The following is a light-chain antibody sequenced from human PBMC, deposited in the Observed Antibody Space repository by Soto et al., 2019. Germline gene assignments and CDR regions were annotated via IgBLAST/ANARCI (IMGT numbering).Light chain of an antibody. Sequence: EIVLTQSPGTLSLSPGESATLSCRASQSVSSSYLAWYQQKPGQAPRLLIYGASSRATGIPDRFSGSGSGTDFTLTISRLEPEDFAVYYCQQYASSPVYTFGQGTKLEIK. CDR2: GAS. CDR3: QQYASSPVYT. V-gene: IGKV3-20*01. CDR1: QSVSSSY. J-gene: IGKJ2*01.